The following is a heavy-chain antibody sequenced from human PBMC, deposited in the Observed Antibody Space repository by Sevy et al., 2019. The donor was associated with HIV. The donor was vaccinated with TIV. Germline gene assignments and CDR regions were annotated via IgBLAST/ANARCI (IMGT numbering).Heavy chain of an antibody. CDR1: VHTLTEFS. CDR2: FDPEDGKR. J-gene: IGHJ4*02. V-gene: IGHV1-24*01. CDR3: TTTKDYYDSSGYPFDY. D-gene: IGHD3-22*01. Sequence: ASVKVSCKVSVHTLTEFSMHWVRQAPGKGLEGMGTFDPEDGKRVHAQNFQGRVTMTEDTSTDTAYMELSTLRSEDTAVYYCTTTKDYYDSSGYPFDYWGQGTLVTVSS.